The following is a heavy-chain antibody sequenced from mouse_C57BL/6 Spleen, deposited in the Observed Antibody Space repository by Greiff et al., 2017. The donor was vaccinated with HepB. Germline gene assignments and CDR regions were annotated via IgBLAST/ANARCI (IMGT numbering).Heavy chain of an antibody. V-gene: IGHV5-9-1*02. Sequence: EVKLVESGEGLVKPGGSLKLSCAASGFTFSSYAMSWVRQTPEKRLEWVAYISSGGDYIYYADTVKGRFTISRDNARNTLYLQMSSLKSEDTAMYYCTREVSENYFDYWGQGTTLTVSS. CDR1: GFTFSSYA. CDR3: TREVSENYFDY. CDR2: ISSGGDYI. J-gene: IGHJ2*01.